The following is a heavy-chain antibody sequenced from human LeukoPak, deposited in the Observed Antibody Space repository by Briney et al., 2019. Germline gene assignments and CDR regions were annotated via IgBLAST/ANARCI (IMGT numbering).Heavy chain of an antibody. V-gene: IGHV3-23*01. CDR2: ISGSGGDT. CDR1: GFTFSSYA. D-gene: IGHD3-22*01. CDR3: AKYDSFDHYYGSSGRFDC. J-gene: IGHJ4*02. Sequence: TGGSVRLSCAASGFTFSSYAMSWVRQAPGKGLEWVSAISGSGGDTYYADSVKGRFTISRDNSKNTLFLQMNSLRAEDTAVYYCAKYDSFDHYYGSSGRFDCWGQGTLVTVSS.